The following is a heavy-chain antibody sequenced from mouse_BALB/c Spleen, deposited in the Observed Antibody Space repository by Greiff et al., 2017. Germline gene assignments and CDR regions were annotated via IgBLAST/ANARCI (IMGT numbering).Heavy chain of an antibody. CDR3: ARDYYGSSAFAY. D-gene: IGHD1-1*01. CDR2: IDPSDSYT. V-gene: IGHV1-69*02. CDR1: GYTFTSYW. J-gene: IGHJ3*01. Sequence: QVHVMQPGAELVKPGASVKLSCKASGYTFTSYWMHWVQQRPGQGLEWIGEIDPSDSYTNYNQKFKGKATLTVDKSSSTAYMQLSILTSEDTAVYYCARDYYGSSAFAYWGQGTLVTVSA.